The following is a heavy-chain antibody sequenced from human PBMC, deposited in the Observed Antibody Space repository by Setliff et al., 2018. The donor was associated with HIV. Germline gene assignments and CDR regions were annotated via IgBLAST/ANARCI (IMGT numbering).Heavy chain of an antibody. V-gene: IGHV1-3*01. CDR3: ARSLREYSYGSPDC. D-gene: IGHD5-18*01. Sequence: GASVKVSCKASGYRFTGFAIHWVRQAPGQRFEWMGWINAGTGNTKYSQKFQDRVTISRDIHANTAYMELSSLRSEDTAIYYCARSLREYSYGSPDCWGPGTLVTVSS. CDR1: GYRFTGFA. J-gene: IGHJ4*02. CDR2: INAGTGNT.